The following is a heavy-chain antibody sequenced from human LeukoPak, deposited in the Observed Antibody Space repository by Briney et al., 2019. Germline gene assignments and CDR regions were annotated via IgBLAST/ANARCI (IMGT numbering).Heavy chain of an antibody. CDR2: IYSDNT. V-gene: IGHV3-53*01. J-gene: IGHJ4*02. D-gene: IGHD4/OR15-4a*01. Sequence: PGGSLRLSCTVSGFTVSSNSMSWVRQAPGKGLEWVSFIYSDNTHYSDSVKGRSTISRDNSKNTLYLQMNSLRAEDTAVYYCARRAGAYSHPYDYWGQGTLVTVSS. CDR3: ARRAGAYSHPYDY. CDR1: GFTVSSNS.